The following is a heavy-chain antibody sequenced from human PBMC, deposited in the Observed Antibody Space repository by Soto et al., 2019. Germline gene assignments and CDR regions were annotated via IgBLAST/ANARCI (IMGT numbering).Heavy chain of an antibody. J-gene: IGHJ3*01. CDR3: ARENGPYGFVL. D-gene: IGHD2-8*01. Sequence: QVQLVQSGATQEKPGASVKVSCEAFGYSFESYAYSWVRQATGQGLEWMGRIGSGDTKYAQKLQGRGTMTTATFTNSVYRELRRLRSDVTALSYGARENGPYGFVLGGQGTMVTVSS. V-gene: IGHV1-18*01. CDR2: IGSGDT. CDR1: GYSFESYA.